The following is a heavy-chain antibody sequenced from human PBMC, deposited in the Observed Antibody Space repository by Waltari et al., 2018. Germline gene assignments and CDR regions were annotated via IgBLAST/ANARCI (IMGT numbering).Heavy chain of an antibody. Sequence: QLQLQESGPGLVKPSATLSLTCTVSDCSISSYYWSWIRHPAGKGLEWIGRIDTSRSTNYNPSLMSRVTMSVDTSKNQFSLKLSSVTAADTAVYYCAGDRAARRYYYYMDVWGKGTTVTISS. CDR3: AGDRAARRYYYYMDV. CDR1: DCSISSYY. J-gene: IGHJ6*03. CDR2: IDTSRST. V-gene: IGHV4-4*07. D-gene: IGHD6-6*01.